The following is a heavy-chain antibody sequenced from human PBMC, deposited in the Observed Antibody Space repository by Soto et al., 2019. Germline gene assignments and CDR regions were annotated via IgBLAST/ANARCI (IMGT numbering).Heavy chain of an antibody. CDR2: IIPNFGSG. D-gene: IGHD2-2*01. Sequence: ASVKVSCKASGGTFSSYVISWVRQAPGQGLEWMGGIIPNFGSGNYAQKFQGRVTITADESTSTAYMELSSLRSEDTAVYYCARKRGDIVLVPAAREKYYYYGMDVWGQGTTVTVSS. V-gene: IGHV1-69*13. J-gene: IGHJ6*02. CDR1: GGTFSSYV. CDR3: ARKRGDIVLVPAAREKYYYYGMDV.